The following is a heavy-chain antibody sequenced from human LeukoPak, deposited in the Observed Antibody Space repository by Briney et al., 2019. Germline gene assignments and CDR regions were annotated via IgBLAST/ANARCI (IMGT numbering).Heavy chain of an antibody. V-gene: IGHV4-38-2*01. J-gene: IGHJ4*02. Sequence: ASETLSLTCAVSGYSISSGYYWGWIRQPPGEGLEWIGSIYHSGSTYYNPSLKSRVTISVDTSKNQFSLKLSSVTAADTAVYYCARLTLGEKYLDYWGQGTLVTVSS. CDR2: IYHSGST. CDR1: GYSISSGYY. D-gene: IGHD3-10*01. CDR3: ARLTLGEKYLDY.